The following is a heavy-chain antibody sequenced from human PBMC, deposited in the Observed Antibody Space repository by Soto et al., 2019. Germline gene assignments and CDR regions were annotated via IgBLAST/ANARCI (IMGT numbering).Heavy chain of an antibody. V-gene: IGHV1-3*01. CDR1: GYTFTSYA. Sequence: ASVKVSCKSSGYTFTSYAMHWVCQAPGQRLEWMGWINAGNGNTKCSQKFQDRVTITRDTSASTAYMELSSLRSEDTAVYYCARGADNSGSYVEDAFDIWGQGTMVTVSS. J-gene: IGHJ3*02. CDR3: ARGADNSGSYVEDAFDI. D-gene: IGHD1-26*01. CDR2: INAGNGNT.